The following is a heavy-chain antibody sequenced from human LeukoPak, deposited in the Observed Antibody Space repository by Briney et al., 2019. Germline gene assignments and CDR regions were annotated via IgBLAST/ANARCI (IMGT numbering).Heavy chain of an antibody. CDR2: IWYDGSNK. CDR3: ARDLEAGNFDY. V-gene: IGHV3-33*01. J-gene: IGHJ4*02. D-gene: IGHD6-19*01. Sequence: GGSLRLSCAASGFTFSSYGMHWVRQAPGKGLEWVAVIWYDGSNKYYADSVKGRFTISRDNSKNALYLQMNSLRAEDTAVYYCARDLEAGNFDYWGQGTLVTVSS. CDR1: GFTFSSYG.